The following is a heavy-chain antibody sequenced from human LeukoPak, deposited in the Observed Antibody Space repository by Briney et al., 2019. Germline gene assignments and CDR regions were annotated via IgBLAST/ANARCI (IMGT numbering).Heavy chain of an antibody. CDR3: ARATVTYDFWSGYPSYFDS. D-gene: IGHD3-3*01. CDR2: VFHTGNT. V-gene: IGHV4-59*01. Sequence: SETLSLTCIVSGGSIISDYWIWIRQPPGKGPEWIGNVFHTGNTNYSPSLRSRVTISLDTSKNQFSLSLRSVTAADTAVYYCARATVTYDFWSGYPSYFDSWGQGTLVTVSS. CDR1: GGSIISDY. J-gene: IGHJ4*02.